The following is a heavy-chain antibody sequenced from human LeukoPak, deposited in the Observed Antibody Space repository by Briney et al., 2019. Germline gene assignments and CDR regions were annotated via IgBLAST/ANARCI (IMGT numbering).Heavy chain of an antibody. J-gene: IGHJ2*01. CDR3: AKVPDGSPRGYWYFDL. V-gene: IGHV3-23*01. D-gene: IGHD3-10*01. CDR2: ISASGGST. CDR1: GFTFSGQV. Sequence: GGSLRLSCAASGFTFSGQVMSWVRQAPGKGLEWVSTISASGGSTYFAESVKGRFAISRDNSNNTLYVQMTSLRAEDTAVYYCAKVPDGSPRGYWYFDLWGRGTLVIVSS.